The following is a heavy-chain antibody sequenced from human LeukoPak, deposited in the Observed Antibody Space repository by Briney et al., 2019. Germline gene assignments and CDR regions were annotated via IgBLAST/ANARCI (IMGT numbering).Heavy chain of an antibody. D-gene: IGHD3-10*01. V-gene: IGHV1-2*02. CDR3: ARSPLYYGSASYSDY. CDR1: GYTFTAYY. CDR2: INPNSGGT. Sequence: ASVKVSCKASGYTFTAYYLHWVRQAPGQGLEWMGWINPNSGGTNYAEKFRGRVTMTRDTSISTAYMELSSLRCDDTAIYYCARSPLYYGSASYSDYWGQGTLVTVSS. J-gene: IGHJ4*02.